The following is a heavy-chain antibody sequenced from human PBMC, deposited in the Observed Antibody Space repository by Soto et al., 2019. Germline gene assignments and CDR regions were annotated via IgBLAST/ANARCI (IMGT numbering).Heavy chain of an antibody. CDR3: ARVSSGYSGYDTQNYFDY. V-gene: IGHV1-69*13. CDR1: GGTFSSYA. D-gene: IGHD5-12*01. Sequence: ASVKVSCKASGGTFSSYAISWVRQAPGQGLEWMGGIIPIFGTANYAQKFQGRVTITADESTSTAYMELSSLRSEDTAVYYCARVSSGYSGYDTQNYFDYWGQGTLVTVSS. J-gene: IGHJ4*02. CDR2: IIPIFGTA.